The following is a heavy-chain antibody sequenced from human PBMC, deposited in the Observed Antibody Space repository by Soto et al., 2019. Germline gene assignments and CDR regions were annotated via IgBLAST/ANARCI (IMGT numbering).Heavy chain of an antibody. CDR2: ISGSGGST. Sequence: GGSLRLSCAASGFTFSSYAMSWVRQAPGKGLEWVSAISGSGGSTYYADSVKGRFTISRDNSKNTLYLQMNSLRAEDTAVYYCAKGYYYDSSGSTWDAFDIWGQGTMVTVSS. CDR1: GFTFSSYA. D-gene: IGHD3-22*01. J-gene: IGHJ3*02. V-gene: IGHV3-23*01. CDR3: AKGYYYDSSGSTWDAFDI.